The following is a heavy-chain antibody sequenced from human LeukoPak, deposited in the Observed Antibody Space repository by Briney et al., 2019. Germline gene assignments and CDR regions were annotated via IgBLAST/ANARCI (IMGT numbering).Heavy chain of an antibody. CDR1: GFTFSSYG. CDR3: AKGGGIAAAPPSDY. D-gene: IGHD6-13*01. Sequence: GGSLRLSCAASGFTFSSYGMHWVCQAPGKGLEWEAVISYDGSNKYYADSVKGRFTISRDNSKNTLYLQMNSLRAEDTAVYYCAKGGGIAAAPPSDYWGQGTLVTVTS. V-gene: IGHV3-30*18. J-gene: IGHJ4*02. CDR2: ISYDGSNK.